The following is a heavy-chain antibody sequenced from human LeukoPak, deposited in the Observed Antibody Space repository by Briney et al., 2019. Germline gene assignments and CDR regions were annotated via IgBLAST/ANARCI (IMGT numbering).Heavy chain of an antibody. D-gene: IGHD3-22*01. CDR1: GFTFSSHW. J-gene: IGHJ4*02. CDR2: INQDGSEE. V-gene: IGHV3-7*04. CDR3: ARGIHYYDSSGYYQGYYFDY. Sequence: GGSPRLSCATSGFTFSSHWMTWVRQAPGKGLEWVANINQDGSEEYYVDSVKGRFTISRDNAKNSLYLQMNSLRAEDTAVYYCARGIHYYDSSGYYQGYYFDYWGQGTLVTVSS.